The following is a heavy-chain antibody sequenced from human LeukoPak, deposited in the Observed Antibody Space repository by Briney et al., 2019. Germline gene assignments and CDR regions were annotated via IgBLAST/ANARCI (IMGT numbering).Heavy chain of an antibody. J-gene: IGHJ4*02. V-gene: IGHV1-24*01. CDR2: FDPEDGET. CDR3: ATSDPSKLVVPAAIPDGYFVY. Sequence: ATVKVSCKFSGYTLTELSMHWVRQAPGKGLEWMGGFDPEDGETIYAQKFQGRVTMTEDTSTDTAYMELSSLRSEDTAVYYCATSDPSKLVVPAAIPDGYFVYWGQGTLVTVSS. CDR1: GYTLTELS. D-gene: IGHD2-2*02.